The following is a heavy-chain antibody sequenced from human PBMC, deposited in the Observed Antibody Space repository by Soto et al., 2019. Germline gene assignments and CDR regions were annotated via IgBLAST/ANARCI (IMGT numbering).Heavy chain of an antibody. CDR2: ISYDGSNK. J-gene: IGHJ4*02. V-gene: IGHV3-30*18. CDR1: GFTFSSYG. Sequence: QVQLVESGGGVVQPGRSPRLSCAASGFTFSSYGMHWVRQAPGKGLEWVAVISYDGSNKYYADSVKGRFTISRDNSKNTLYLQMNSLRAEDTAVYYCAKDTVWGGGGYYYVALDYWGQGTLVTVSS. CDR3: AKDTVWGGGGYYYVALDY. D-gene: IGHD3-22*01.